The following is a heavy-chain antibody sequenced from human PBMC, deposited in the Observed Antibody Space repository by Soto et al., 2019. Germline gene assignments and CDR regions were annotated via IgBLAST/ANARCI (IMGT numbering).Heavy chain of an antibody. Sequence: PGGSLRLSCAASGFPFSSYSMNWVRQAPGKGLEWVSSISSSSSYIYYADSVKGRFTISRENAKNSLYLQMNSLRAEDTAVYYCARARIADYGMDVWGQGTPLTVSS. J-gene: IGHJ6*02. V-gene: IGHV3-21*01. CDR3: ARARIADYGMDV. CDR1: GFPFSSYS. CDR2: ISSSSSYI. D-gene: IGHD6-13*01.